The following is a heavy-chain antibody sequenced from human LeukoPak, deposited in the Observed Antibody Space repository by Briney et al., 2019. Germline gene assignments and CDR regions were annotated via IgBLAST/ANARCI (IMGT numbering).Heavy chain of an antibody. V-gene: IGHV1-18*04. CDR2: ISAYNGNT. J-gene: IGHJ3*02. CDR3: ARGGTFQDGYNPPLAFDI. D-gene: IGHD5-24*01. CDR1: GYTFTSYY. Sequence: ASVKVSCKASGYTFTSYYMHWVRQAPGQGLEWMGWISAYNGNTNYAQKLQGRVTMTTDTSTSTAYMELRSLRSDDTAVYYCARGGTFQDGYNPPLAFDIWGQGTMVTVSS.